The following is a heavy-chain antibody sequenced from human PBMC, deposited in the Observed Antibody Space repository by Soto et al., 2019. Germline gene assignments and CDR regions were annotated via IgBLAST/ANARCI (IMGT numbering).Heavy chain of an antibody. CDR1: GFTFSNYA. J-gene: IGHJ3*02. V-gene: IGHV3-23*01. Sequence: HPGGSLRLSCAASGFTFSNYAMSWVRQAPGKGLEWVSAINGSGGSTYYADSVKGRFTISRDNSKNTLYVQMNSLRAEDTAIYYCAKPKYSSGWPDILDIWGQGTMVTVSS. D-gene: IGHD6-19*01. CDR3: AKPKYSSGWPDILDI. CDR2: INGSGGST.